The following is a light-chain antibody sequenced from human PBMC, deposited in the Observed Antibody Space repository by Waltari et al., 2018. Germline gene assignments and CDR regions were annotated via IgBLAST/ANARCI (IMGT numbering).Light chain of an antibody. CDR2: GAS. CDR1: QSVSSN. V-gene: IGKV3-15*01. Sequence: EIVMTQSPATLSVSPGERATLSCRASQSVSSNLAWYQQKPGQAPRLLIYGASTRATAIPARFSGSGSGTEFTLTISSLQSEDFAVYDCQQYNNWPPWTFGQGTKVEIK. J-gene: IGKJ1*01. CDR3: QQYNNWPPWT.